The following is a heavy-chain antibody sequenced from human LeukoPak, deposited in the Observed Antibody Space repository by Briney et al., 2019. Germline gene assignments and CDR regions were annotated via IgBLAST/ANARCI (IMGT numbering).Heavy chain of an antibody. CDR2: TNPNSGNT. D-gene: IGHD3-10*01. J-gene: IGHJ4*02. CDR3: ARGLKVRGVPTFFY. CDR1: GYTFTSYD. Sequence: GASVKVSCKASGYTFTSYDINWVRQATGQGLEWMGWTNPNSGNTGYAQKFQGRVTMTRNTSISTAYMELSSLRSEDTAVYYCARGLKVRGVPTFFYWGQGTLVTVSS. V-gene: IGHV1-8*01.